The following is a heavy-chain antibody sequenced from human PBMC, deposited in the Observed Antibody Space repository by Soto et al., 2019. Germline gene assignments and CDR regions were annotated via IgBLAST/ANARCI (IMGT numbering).Heavy chain of an antibody. J-gene: IGHJ3*02. CDR2: IYFSGST. Sequence: QVQLQESGPGLVKPSETLSLTCTVAGGSISSGDSYWTWIRQHPRKGLEWIGYIYFSGSTTYTPSLKSRLSISIHTSKNQFSLKLNSVTAADTAIYYCARDDYGGNSGALDIWGQGTMVTVSS. CDR3: ARDDYGGNSGALDI. D-gene: IGHD4-17*01. V-gene: IGHV4-31*03. CDR1: GGSISSGDSY.